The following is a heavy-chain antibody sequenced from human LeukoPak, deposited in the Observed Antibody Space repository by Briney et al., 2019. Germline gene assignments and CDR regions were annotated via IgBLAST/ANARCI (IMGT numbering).Heavy chain of an antibody. J-gene: IGHJ4*02. V-gene: IGHV3-23*01. CDR3: AKSLKYYDSGTSRRPFDY. Sequence: PGGSLRLSCAGPGFTFRTYAMIWVRRAPGKGLEWVSAISDSGGSTYYEAYEKGRITISSNNSNNTLYLQMHSLRAADTAVYYCAKSLKYYDSGTSRRPFDYWGQGTLVTVSS. CDR1: GFTFRTYA. D-gene: IGHD3-10*01. CDR2: ISDSGGST.